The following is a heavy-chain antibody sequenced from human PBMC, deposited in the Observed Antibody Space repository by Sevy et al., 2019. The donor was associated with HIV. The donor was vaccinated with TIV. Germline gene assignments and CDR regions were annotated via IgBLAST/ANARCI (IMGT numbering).Heavy chain of an antibody. D-gene: IGHD3-22*01. V-gene: IGHV3-23*01. CDR1: GFTFSSYA. Sequence: GGSLRLSCAASGFTFSSYAMSWVRQAPGKGLEWVSAISGIGYLTYYTDSVKGRFTISRDNSKNSLYLQMNSLRAEDTAVYYWEKGGGGYYYDSSGLFDYWGQGTLVTVSS. J-gene: IGHJ4*02. CDR2: ISGIGYLT. CDR3: EKGGGGYYYDSSGLFDY.